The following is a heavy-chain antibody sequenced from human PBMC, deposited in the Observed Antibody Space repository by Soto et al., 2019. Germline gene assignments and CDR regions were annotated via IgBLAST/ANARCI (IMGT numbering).Heavy chain of an antibody. CDR2: ISYDGSNK. V-gene: IGHV3-30-3*01. D-gene: IGHD5-12*01. CDR3: ARDYGRGWLQDPWTGYFDY. J-gene: IGHJ4*02. CDR1: GFTFSSYA. Sequence: GGSLRLSCAASGFTFSSYAMHWVRQAPGKGLEWVAVISYDGSNKYYADSVKGRFTISRDNSKNTLYLQMNSLRAEDTAVYYCARDYGRGWLQDPWTGYFDYWGQGTLVTVSS.